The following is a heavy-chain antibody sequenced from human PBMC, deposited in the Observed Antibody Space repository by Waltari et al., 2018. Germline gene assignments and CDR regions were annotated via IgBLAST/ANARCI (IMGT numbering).Heavy chain of an antibody. J-gene: IGHJ4*02. D-gene: IGHD2-15*01. Sequence: EVQLLESGGGLVQPGGSLRLSCAASGFTFSSYAMSWVRQAPGKGLEWVSAISGSGGSTYYADSVKGRFTISRDNSKNTLYLQMNSLRAEDTAVYYCAKDTQFSPSGGNGVGRDDYWGQGTLVTVSS. CDR3: AKDTQFSPSGGNGVGRDDY. V-gene: IGHV3-23*01. CDR1: GFTFSSYA. CDR2: ISGSGGST.